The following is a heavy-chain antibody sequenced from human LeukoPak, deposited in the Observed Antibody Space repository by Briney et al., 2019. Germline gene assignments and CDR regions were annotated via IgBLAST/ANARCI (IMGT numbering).Heavy chain of an antibody. CDR1: GPNFDDSA. J-gene: IGHJ4*02. V-gene: IGHV3-43*02. CDR3: AKESGKFHY. Sequence: GGSLRLSCVASGPNFDDSAMHWVRQAPGKGLEWVSLISADGGSTFSADSVKGRFSISRDNSKNSLYLQMNSLRSEDTAMYYCAKESGKFHYWGQGALVAVSS. CDR2: ISADGGST. D-gene: IGHD3-10*01.